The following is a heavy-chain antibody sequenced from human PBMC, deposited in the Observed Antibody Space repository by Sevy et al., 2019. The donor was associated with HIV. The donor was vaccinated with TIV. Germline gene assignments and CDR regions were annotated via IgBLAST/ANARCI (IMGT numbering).Heavy chain of an antibody. CDR2: ISYDGSNK. CDR1: GFTFSSYA. CDR3: ARDGYQSDSSGYYDWYFDL. Sequence: GGSLRLSCAASGFTFSSYAMHWVRQAPGKGLEWVALISYDGSNKYYVDSVKGRFTISGDNSKKTLYLQMNSLRAEDTAVYYCARDGYQSDSSGYYDWYFDLWGRGTLVTVSS. J-gene: IGHJ2*01. V-gene: IGHV3-30-3*01. D-gene: IGHD3-22*01.